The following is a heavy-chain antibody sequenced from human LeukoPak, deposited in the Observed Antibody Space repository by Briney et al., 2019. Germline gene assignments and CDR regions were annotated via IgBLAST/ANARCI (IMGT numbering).Heavy chain of an antibody. J-gene: IGHJ4*02. CDR1: GSFFTSYW. CDR3: ARLDDLNYFDY. V-gene: IGHV5-51*01. D-gene: IGHD3-3*01. Sequence: GASLEISCEGSGSFFTSYWIGWVRQLPGKGLEWMGIIYPGDSDTRYSPSFQGQVTISADKSISTAYLQWSSLKAADTAMYYCARLDDLNYFDYGGQGTLVTVSS. CDR2: IYPGDSDT.